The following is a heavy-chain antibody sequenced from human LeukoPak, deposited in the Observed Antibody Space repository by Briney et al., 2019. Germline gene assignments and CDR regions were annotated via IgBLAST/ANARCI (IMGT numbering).Heavy chain of an antibody. CDR1: GGSISSGNHF. D-gene: IGHD3-10*01. CDR3: ARVSLVRGAPDYYFDY. V-gene: IGHV4-31*03. CDR2: ISYSGRA. J-gene: IGHJ4*02. Sequence: PSETLSLTCTVSGGSISSGNHFWSWIRQHPGKGLEWIGYISYSGRADYSPSLKSRVTISVDTSKNQLSLKLRSVTAADTAVYYCARVSLVRGAPDYYFDYWGQGTLVTVSS.